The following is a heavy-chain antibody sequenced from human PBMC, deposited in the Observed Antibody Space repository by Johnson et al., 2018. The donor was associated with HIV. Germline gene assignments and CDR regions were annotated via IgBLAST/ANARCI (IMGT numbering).Heavy chain of an antibody. CDR1: GFTFSSYW. Sequence: QLVESGGGLVQPGGSLRLSCAASGFTFSSYWMHWVRQAPGKGLVWVSRINSDGSSTSYADSVKGRITISRDNAKNTLYLQMNSLRAEDTAVYYCAREPGYSSGPDAFDIWGQGTMVTVSS. D-gene: IGHD6-19*01. V-gene: IGHV3-74*01. CDR2: INSDGSST. J-gene: IGHJ3*02. CDR3: AREPGYSSGPDAFDI.